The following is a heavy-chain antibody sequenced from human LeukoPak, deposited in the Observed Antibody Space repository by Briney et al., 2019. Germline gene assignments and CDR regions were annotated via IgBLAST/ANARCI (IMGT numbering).Heavy chain of an antibody. V-gene: IGHV3-48*01. Sequence: PGGSLRLSCAASGFMFSGYSMVWVRQAPGKGLEWVSYIKSSGEDTYYTDSVKGRFTISRDNAKNSLYLQMNSLRAEDTAVYYCVRGRQGYHFDYWGQGTLVTVSS. CDR1: GFMFSGYS. CDR2: IKSSGEDT. J-gene: IGHJ4*02. CDR3: VRGRQGYHFDY. D-gene: IGHD5-18*01.